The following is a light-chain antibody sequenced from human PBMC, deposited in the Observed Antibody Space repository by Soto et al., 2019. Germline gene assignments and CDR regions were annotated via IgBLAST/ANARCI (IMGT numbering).Light chain of an antibody. CDR2: DAS. CDR1: QSITAF. J-gene: IGKJ4*01. Sequence: GDRVTITCRASQSITAFLAWYQQKPGKAPQILIYDASKLEPGVPSRLSGGGSGTEFTLTISSLQPDDFATYYCQQYNTFLTFGGGTKVDIK. CDR3: QQYNTFLT. V-gene: IGKV1-5*01.